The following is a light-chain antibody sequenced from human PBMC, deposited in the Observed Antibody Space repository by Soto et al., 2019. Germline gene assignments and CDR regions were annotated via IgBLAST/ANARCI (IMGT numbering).Light chain of an antibody. V-gene: IGKV3-20*01. J-gene: IGKJ1*01. Sequence: EIVLTQSPGTLSLSPGERATLSCRASQSVSSSYLAWYQQKPGQAPRLLIYGASSSATGIPDRFSGSRSGTVFPLTISRLEPEDFAVYYYQHFGSSPLWTFGQGTTVEAK. CDR3: QHFGSSPLWT. CDR1: QSVSSSY. CDR2: GAS.